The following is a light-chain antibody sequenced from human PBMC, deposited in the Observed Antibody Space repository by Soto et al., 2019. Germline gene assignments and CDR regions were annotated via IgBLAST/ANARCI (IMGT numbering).Light chain of an antibody. CDR3: ASYTSSSTLV. V-gene: IGLV2-14*03. Sequence: QSALTQPASVSGSPGQSITISCTGTSNDVGGHDYVSWYQQHPGKAPKLVIYDVLSRPSGVSDRFSGPKSGHTASLTISGLRPEDEADYYCASYTSSSTLVFGTGTKLTVL. CDR1: SNDVGGHDY. J-gene: IGLJ1*01. CDR2: DVL.